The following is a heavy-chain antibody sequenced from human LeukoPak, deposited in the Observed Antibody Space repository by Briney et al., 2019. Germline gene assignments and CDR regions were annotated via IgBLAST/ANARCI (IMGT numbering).Heavy chain of an antibody. D-gene: IGHD2-2*01. V-gene: IGHV4-61*02. CDR1: GGSISSGSYY. CDR2: IYTSGST. J-gene: IGHJ6*02. CDR3: ARDPDCSSTSCYFPKYYYYYGMDV. Sequence: SETLSLTCTVSGGSISSGSYYWGWLRQPAGRGLEWIGRIYTSGSTNYNPSLKSRVTISVDTSTNPFSLKLSSVTAADTAVYYCARDPDCSSTSCYFPKYYYYYGMDVWGQGTTVTVSS.